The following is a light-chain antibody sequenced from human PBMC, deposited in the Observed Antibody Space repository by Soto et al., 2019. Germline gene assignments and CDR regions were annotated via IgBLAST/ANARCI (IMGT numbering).Light chain of an antibody. CDR2: EDN. V-gene: IGLV6-57*04. J-gene: IGLJ1*01. CDR3: QSYDSSPNYV. Sequence: NFLLTQPHSVSEYPGKTVTISCTRSSGSIASNYVQWYQQRPGSAPTTVIYEDNQRPSGVPDRFSGSIDSSSNSASLTISGLKTEDEADYYCQSYDSSPNYVFGTGTKVTVL. CDR1: SGSIASNY.